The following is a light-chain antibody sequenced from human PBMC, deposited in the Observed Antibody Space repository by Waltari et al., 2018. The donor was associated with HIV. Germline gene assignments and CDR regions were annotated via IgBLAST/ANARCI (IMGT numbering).Light chain of an antibody. J-gene: IGLJ2*01. CDR2: YDD. CDR1: SSNIGNNA. V-gene: IGLV1-36*01. CDR3: AAWDDSLNGPV. Sequence: QSVLTQPPSVSEAPRQRVTIPCSGSSSNIGNNAVNWYQQLPGKAPKLLIYYDDLLPSGVSDRFSGSQSGTSASLAISGLQSEDEADYYCAAWDDSLNGPVFGGGTKLTVL.